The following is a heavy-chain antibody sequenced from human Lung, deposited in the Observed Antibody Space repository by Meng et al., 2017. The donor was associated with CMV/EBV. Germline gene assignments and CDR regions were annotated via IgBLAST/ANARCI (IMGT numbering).Heavy chain of an antibody. J-gene: IGHJ5*02. CDR2: IKQDGSEK. V-gene: IGHV3-7*01. D-gene: IGHD4-17*01. Sequence: GESXKISCAASGFTFSSYWMSWVRQAPGKGLEWVANIKQDGSEKYYVDSVKGRFTISRDNAKNSLYLQMNSLRAEDTAVYYCARGLTTVTTHWFDPWGQGTXVTVSS. CDR3: ARGLTTVTTHWFDP. CDR1: GFTFSSYW.